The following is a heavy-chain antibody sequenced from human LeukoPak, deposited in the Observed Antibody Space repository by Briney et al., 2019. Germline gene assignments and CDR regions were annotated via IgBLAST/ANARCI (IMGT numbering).Heavy chain of an antibody. D-gene: IGHD4-23*01. CDR2: IYYSGST. CDR1: GGSISSGDYY. V-gene: IGHV4-30-4*08. Sequence: SETLSLTCTVSGGSISSGDYYWSWIRQPPGKGLEWIGYIYYSGSTYYNPSPKSRVTISVDTSKNQFSLKLSSVTAADTAVYYCARVTTVVSPFDYWGQGTLVTVSS. CDR3: ARVTTVVSPFDY. J-gene: IGHJ4*02.